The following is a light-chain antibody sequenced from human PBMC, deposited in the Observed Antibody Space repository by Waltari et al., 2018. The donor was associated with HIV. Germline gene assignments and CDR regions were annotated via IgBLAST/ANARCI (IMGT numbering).Light chain of an antibody. Sequence: SYVLTQPPTPAVAPGQTARTTCGGINLGSKRVHWYQHKPGQAPVRVIHDDRERPSQVSWRISGSKSGNTATLTISSVEAGDESDFLCHALAASSGHVVFGGGTKVTV. CDR1: NLGSKR. V-gene: IGLV3-21*02. J-gene: IGLJ6*01. CDR3: HALAASSGHVV. CDR2: DDR.